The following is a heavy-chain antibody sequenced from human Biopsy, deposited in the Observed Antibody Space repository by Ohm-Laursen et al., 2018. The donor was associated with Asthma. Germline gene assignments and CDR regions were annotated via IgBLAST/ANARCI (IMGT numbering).Heavy chain of an antibody. CDR3: ASDFPKDYVRYNFQF. Sequence: ASVKVSCQISGYRLTDLSMHWVRQAPGQGLEWMGGHDHEDGGPVNARRLQGRVTMTEDTSTDTAYMELSSLSSDDTAVYYCASDFPKDYVRYNFQFWGQGTLVTVSS. V-gene: IGHV1-24*01. J-gene: IGHJ4*02. CDR1: GYRLTDLS. CDR2: HDHEDGGP. D-gene: IGHD4-17*01.